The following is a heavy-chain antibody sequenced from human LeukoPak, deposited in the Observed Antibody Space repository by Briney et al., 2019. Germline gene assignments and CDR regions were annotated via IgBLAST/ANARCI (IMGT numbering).Heavy chain of an antibody. J-gene: IGHJ4*02. CDR2: ISSSSRYI. V-gene: IGHV3-21*01. CDR1: GFTFSRYS. CDR3: ARAQAPLGATLSHY. D-gene: IGHD1-26*01. Sequence: GGSLRLFCAASGFTFSRYSMNWARQAPGKGLEGVSSISSSSRYIYYAASVKGRFTISRDNAKNSLYLQMNSLRAEDTAVYYCARAQAPLGATLSHYWGQGTLVTVSS.